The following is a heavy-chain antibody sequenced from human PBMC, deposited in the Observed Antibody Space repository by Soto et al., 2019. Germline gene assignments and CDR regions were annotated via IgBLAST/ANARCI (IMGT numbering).Heavy chain of an antibody. V-gene: IGHV4-34*11. CDR3: ATYVPDKLAVAGTSDAFDI. D-gene: IGHD6-19*01. CDR2: IYYSGST. CDR1: GGSFSAYS. J-gene: IGHJ3*02. Sequence: ASETLSLTCAVYGGSFSAYSWSWIRQPPGKGLEWIADIYYSGSTNYSPSHKSRVTISVDTSKNQFSLNLSSVTAADTAVYFCATYVPDKLAVAGTSDAFDIWGQGTMVTVSS.